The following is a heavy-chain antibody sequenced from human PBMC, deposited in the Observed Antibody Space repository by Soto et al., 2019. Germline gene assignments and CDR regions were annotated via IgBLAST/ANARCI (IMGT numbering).Heavy chain of an antibody. Sequence: GASAKVSCKGSGYTFTSYAMHWVRQAPGQRLEWMGWINAGNDNTKYSQKFKGRVTITRDTSAITAYTELSSLRSEDMAVYYCARSSVVVTALDNWGQGTLVTVSS. V-gene: IGHV1-3*01. D-gene: IGHD2-21*02. CDR1: GYTFTSYA. CDR2: INAGNDNT. CDR3: ARSSVVVTALDN. J-gene: IGHJ4*02.